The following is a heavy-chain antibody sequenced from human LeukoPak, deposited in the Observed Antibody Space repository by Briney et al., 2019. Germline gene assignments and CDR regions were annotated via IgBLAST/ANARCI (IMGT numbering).Heavy chain of an antibody. D-gene: IGHD6-13*01. J-gene: IGHJ4*02. V-gene: IGHV3-48*01. CDR2: ISSSSSTI. Sequence: GGSLRLSCAASGFTFNDYAMNWVRQAPGKGLGWVSYISSSSSTIYYADSVKGRFTISRDNAKNSLYLQMNSLRAEDTAVYYCAREGSYSSQAYWGQGTLVAVSS. CDR3: AREGSYSSQAY. CDR1: GFTFNDYA.